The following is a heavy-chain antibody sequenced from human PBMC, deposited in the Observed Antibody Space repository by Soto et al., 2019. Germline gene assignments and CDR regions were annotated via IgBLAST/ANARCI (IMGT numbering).Heavy chain of an antibody. CDR1: GYTFTSYY. CDR3: ARTRNTKGGEGGYNYHFEY. D-gene: IGHD5-12*01. CDR2: INPSGGST. V-gene: IGHV1-46*01. J-gene: IGHJ4*02. Sequence: GASLKVSCNTSGYTFTSYYMHCVRHTNGQGLELMGIINPSGGSTSYAQKFQGRVTMTRDTSTSTVYMELSSLRSEDTAVYYCARTRNTKGGEGGYNYHFEYWGQGTLVTVSS.